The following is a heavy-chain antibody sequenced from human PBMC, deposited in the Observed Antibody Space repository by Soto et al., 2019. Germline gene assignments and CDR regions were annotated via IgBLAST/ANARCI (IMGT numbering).Heavy chain of an antibody. J-gene: IGHJ6*02. Sequence: SETLSLTCAVYGGSFSGYYWGWIRQPPGKGLEWIGEINHSGSTNYNPSLKSRVTISVDTSKNQLSLKLTSVTAADTALYYCTRVYCSTTSCFINGMDFWGQGTMVTVSS. CDR1: GGSFSGYY. CDR2: INHSGST. D-gene: IGHD2-2*01. CDR3: TRVYCSTTSCFINGMDF. V-gene: IGHV4-34*01.